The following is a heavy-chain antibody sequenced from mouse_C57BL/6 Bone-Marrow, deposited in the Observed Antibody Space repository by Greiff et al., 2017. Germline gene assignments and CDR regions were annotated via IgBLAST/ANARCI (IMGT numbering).Heavy chain of an antibody. D-gene: IGHD3-2*02. CDR3: ARKGQLRLSFAY. CDR1: GYTFTSYW. CDR2: IDPSDSYT. Sequence: QVQLQQPGAELVMPGASVKLSCKASGYTFTSYWMHWVKQRPGQGLEWIGEIDPSDSYTNYNQKFKGKSTLTVDKSSSTAYRQLSSLTSEDSAVYYWARKGQLRLSFAYWGQGTLVTVSA. V-gene: IGHV1-69*01. J-gene: IGHJ3*01.